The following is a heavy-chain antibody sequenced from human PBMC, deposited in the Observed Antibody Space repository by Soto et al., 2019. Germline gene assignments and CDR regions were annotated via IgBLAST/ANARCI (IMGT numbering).Heavy chain of an antibody. Sequence: GGSLRLSCAASGFTFSSYWMSWVRQAPGKGLEWVANIKQDGSEKDYVDSVKGRFTISRDNAKNSLYLQMNSLRAEDTAVYYCARVDKKEGGDWYFDLWGRGTLVTVSS. V-gene: IGHV3-7*03. J-gene: IGHJ2*01. CDR3: ARVDKKEGGDWYFDL. CDR2: IKQDGSEK. D-gene: IGHD3-16*01. CDR1: GFTFSSYW.